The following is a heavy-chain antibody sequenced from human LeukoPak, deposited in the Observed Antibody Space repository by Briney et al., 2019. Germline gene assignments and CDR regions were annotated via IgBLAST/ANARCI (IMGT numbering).Heavy chain of an antibody. CDR3: ARVHPVAGNDY. D-gene: IGHD6-19*01. J-gene: IGHJ4*02. CDR2: ISSSGSTI. CDR1: GFTFSSYE. Sequence: QTGGSLRLSCAASGFTFSSYEMNWVRQAPGKGLEWVSYISSSGSTIYYADSVKGRFTISRDNAKNSLYLQMNSLRAEDTAVYYCARVHPVAGNDYWGRGTLVTVSS. V-gene: IGHV3-48*03.